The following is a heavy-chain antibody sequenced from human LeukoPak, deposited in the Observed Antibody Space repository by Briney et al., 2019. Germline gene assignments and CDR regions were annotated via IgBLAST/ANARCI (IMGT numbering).Heavy chain of an antibody. CDR1: GFTFSSYW. CDR2: IKQDGSEK. V-gene: IGHV3-7*04. Sequence: GGSLRLSCAASGFTFSSYWMSWVRQAPGKGLEWVANIKQDGSEKYYVDSVKGRFTISRDNAKNSLYLQMNSLRAEDTAVYYCAGAARDSLYYYYYYMDVWGKGTTVTVSS. CDR3: AGAARDSLYYYYYYMDV. D-gene: IGHD6-6*01. J-gene: IGHJ6*03.